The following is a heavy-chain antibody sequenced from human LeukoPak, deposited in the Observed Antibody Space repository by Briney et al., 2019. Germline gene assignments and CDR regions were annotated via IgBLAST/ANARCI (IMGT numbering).Heavy chain of an antibody. CDR1: GFTFSSYA. J-gene: IGHJ4*02. D-gene: IGHD2-8*01. CDR3: AKDLLYRYFDY. V-gene: IGHV3-23*01. Sequence: GGSLRLSCAASGFTFSSYAMSWVRQAPGKGLEWVSAISGSGGSTYYADSVKGRFTISRDNSKNALYLQMNSRRAEDTDVYYCAKDLLYRYFDYWGQGTLVTVSS. CDR2: ISGSGGST.